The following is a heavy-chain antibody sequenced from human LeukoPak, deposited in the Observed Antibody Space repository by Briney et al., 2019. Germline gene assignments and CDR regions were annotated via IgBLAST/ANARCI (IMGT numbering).Heavy chain of an antibody. D-gene: IGHD2-21*01. CDR2: IWHDGNNE. Sequence: GGSLRLSCAASGFTFSSYSMNWVRQAPGKGLEWVAVIWHDGNNENCADSVKGRFTISRDNSKNTLSLQMNSLRAEDTGVYYCARDKGSGEPIDYWGQGTLVTVSS. V-gene: IGHV3-33*08. CDR3: ARDKGSGEPIDY. J-gene: IGHJ4*02. CDR1: GFTFSSYS.